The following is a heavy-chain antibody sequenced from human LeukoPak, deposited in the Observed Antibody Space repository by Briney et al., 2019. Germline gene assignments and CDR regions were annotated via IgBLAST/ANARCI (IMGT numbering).Heavy chain of an antibody. V-gene: IGHV1-8*03. Sequence: ASVKVSCKASGYTFTSYDINWVRQATGQGLEWMGWMNPNSGNTGYAQKFQGRVTITRNTSISTAYMELSSLRSEDTAVYYCASMIVVVPAVYYFDYWGQGTLVTVSS. CDR2: MNPNSGNT. D-gene: IGHD2-2*01. CDR3: ASMIVVVPAVYYFDY. CDR1: GYTFTSYD. J-gene: IGHJ4*02.